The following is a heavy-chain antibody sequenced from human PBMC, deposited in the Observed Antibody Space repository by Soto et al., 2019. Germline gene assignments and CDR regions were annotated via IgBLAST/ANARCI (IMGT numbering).Heavy chain of an antibody. CDR3: ARVVVLRFLEWLPSHYYYYYGMDV. J-gene: IGHJ6*02. V-gene: IGHV1-8*01. CDR2: MNPNSGNT. CDR1: GYTITSYD. D-gene: IGHD3-3*01. Sequence: ASVKVSCNPSGYTITSYDINSVRHATGQGLERTGWMNPNSGNTGYAQKFQGRVTMTRNTSISTAYMELSSLRSEDTAVYYCARVVVLRFLEWLPSHYYYYYGMDVWGPGTTVTVSS.